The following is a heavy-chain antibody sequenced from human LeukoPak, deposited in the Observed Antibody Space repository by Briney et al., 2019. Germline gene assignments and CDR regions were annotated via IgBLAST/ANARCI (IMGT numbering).Heavy chain of an antibody. CDR1: GFTFSSYG. Sequence: GGSLRLSCAASGFTFSSYGMNWVRQAPGKGLEWVSYISSSSSTIYYADSVKGRFTISRDNAKNSLYLQMNSLRAEDTAVYYCARDGDYGDYVFDYWGQGTLVTVSS. CDR3: ARDGDYGDYVFDY. V-gene: IGHV3-48*01. J-gene: IGHJ4*02. CDR2: ISSSSSTI. D-gene: IGHD4-17*01.